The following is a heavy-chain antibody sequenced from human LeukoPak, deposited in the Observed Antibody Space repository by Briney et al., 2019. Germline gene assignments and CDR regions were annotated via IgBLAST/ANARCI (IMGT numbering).Heavy chain of an antibody. V-gene: IGHV3-30*18. CDR2: ISYDGRNI. Sequence: GKSLIRSCAASGFTVNNYGMHWVRQAPGKGLEWVAVISYDGRNIHYPDSVKCRFTISRDISTDTLLLQMDSLRTEDTAVYYCAKGPLRGTAAAIDYWGQGTLVTVSS. J-gene: IGHJ4*02. D-gene: IGHD2-2*01. CDR3: AKGPLRGTAAAIDY. CDR1: GFTVNNYG.